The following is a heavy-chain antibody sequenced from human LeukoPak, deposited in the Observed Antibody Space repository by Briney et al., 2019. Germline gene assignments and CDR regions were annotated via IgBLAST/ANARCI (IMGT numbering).Heavy chain of an antibody. J-gene: IGHJ4*02. Sequence: ASVKVSCKASGYTFTIYSITWVRQAPGQGLEWMGWISAYNGNTNYAQKFQDRVTMTTDTSTSTAYMELRSLRSDDTAIYYRARRYCSSGSCYYALDYWGQGTLVTVSS. CDR2: ISAYNGNT. V-gene: IGHV1-18*01. D-gene: IGHD2-15*01. CDR3: ARRYCSSGSCYYALDY. CDR1: GYTFTIYS.